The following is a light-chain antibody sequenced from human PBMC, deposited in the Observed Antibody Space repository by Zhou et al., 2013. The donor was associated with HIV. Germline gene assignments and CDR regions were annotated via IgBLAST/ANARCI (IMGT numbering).Light chain of an antibody. V-gene: IGKV1-39*01. Sequence: DVRLTQSPSSLSASVGDTVTITCRAGQNIGNHLSWYQQATGRAPKLLIFGASSSAFGVPSRFRGSGFGTDFALTITTLQPEDVATYYCLHSHERPLSFGGGTKVEVK. CDR3: LHSHERPLS. CDR2: GAS. CDR1: QNIGNH. J-gene: IGKJ4*01.